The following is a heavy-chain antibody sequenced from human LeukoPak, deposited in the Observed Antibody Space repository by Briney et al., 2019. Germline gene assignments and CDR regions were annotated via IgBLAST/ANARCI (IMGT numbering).Heavy chain of an antibody. J-gene: IGHJ4*02. CDR2: IIPIFGTA. D-gene: IGHD3-22*01. V-gene: IGHV1-69*13. CDR1: GGTFSSYA. Sequence: SVKVSCKASGGTFSSYAISWVRQAPGQGLEWMGGIIPIFGTANYAQKFQGRVTITADESTGTAYMELSSLRSEDTAVYYCARENYYDGSGSPSASAPVDHWGQGTLVTVSS. CDR3: ARENYYDGSGSPSASAPVDH.